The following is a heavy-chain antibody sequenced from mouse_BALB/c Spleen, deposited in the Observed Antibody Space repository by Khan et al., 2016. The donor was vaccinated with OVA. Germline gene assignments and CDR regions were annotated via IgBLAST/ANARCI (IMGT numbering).Heavy chain of an antibody. CDR2: ISYSGSS. CDR3: ARGRTH. CDR1: GYSITSDYA. J-gene: IGHJ4*01. V-gene: IGHV3-2*02. Sequence: EVQLQESGPGLVKPSQSLSLTCTVTGYSITSDYAWNWIRQFPGNKLEWMGYISYSGSSSYHPSPKSRISITRDTYKNQFFLQLNSMTTEDTATCYCARGRTHWGQGTSVTVSS.